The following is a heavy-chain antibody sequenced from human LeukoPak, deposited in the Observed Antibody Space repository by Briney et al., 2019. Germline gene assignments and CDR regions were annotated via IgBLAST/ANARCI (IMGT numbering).Heavy chain of an antibody. J-gene: IGHJ4*02. Sequence: GGSLRLSCAASGFTFDDYAMHWVRQAPGKGLEWVSLISGDGGSTYYADSVKGRFTTSRDNSKNSLYLQMNSLRTEDTALYYCAKDASHRLYCGGDCYSFFDYWGQGTLVTVSS. D-gene: IGHD2-21*02. CDR2: ISGDGGST. CDR1: GFTFDDYA. CDR3: AKDASHRLYCGGDCYSFFDY. V-gene: IGHV3-43*02.